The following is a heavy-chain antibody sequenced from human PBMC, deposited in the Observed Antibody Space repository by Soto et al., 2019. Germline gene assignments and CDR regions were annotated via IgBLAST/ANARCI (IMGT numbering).Heavy chain of an antibody. D-gene: IGHD1-1*01. CDR1: GASVSSGDYY. V-gene: IGHV4-30-4*01. J-gene: IGHJ4*02. Sequence: QVQLQESGPGLVKPSQTLSLTCTVSGASVSSGDYYWSCIRQPTGKGLAWIGYIYSSGGSYYNPSLKGRLTIAIDTSKNQFSLKLNSVTVADTAIYYCVGTGTTDDYWGRGTLVTVSS. CDR3: VGTGTTDDY. CDR2: IYSSGGS.